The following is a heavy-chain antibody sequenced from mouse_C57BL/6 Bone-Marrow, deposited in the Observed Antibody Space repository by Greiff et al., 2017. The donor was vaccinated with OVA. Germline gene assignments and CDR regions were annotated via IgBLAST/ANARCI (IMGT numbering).Heavy chain of an antibody. CDR1: GYTFTDYY. CDR3: AREGELRLEYAMDY. Sequence: QVQLQQSGAELVRPGASVKLSCKASGYTFTDYYINWVKQRPGQGLEWIARIYPGSGNTYYNEKFKGKATLTAEKSSSTAYMQLSSLTSEDSAVYFCAREGELRLEYAMDYWGQGTSVTVSS. J-gene: IGHJ4*01. CDR2: IYPGSGNT. V-gene: IGHV1-76*01. D-gene: IGHD3-2*02.